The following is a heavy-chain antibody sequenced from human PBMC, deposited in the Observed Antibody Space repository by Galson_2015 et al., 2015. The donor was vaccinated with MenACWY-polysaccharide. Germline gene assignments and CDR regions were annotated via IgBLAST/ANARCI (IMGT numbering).Heavy chain of an antibody. J-gene: IGHJ2*01. CDR3: ARDRNWGRIWYLDL. CDR1: GFTFRNYG. D-gene: IGHD7-27*01. Sequence: SLRLSCAASGFTFRNYGMHWVRQAPGKGLEWVAVIWYDGSNQVYADSVKGRFTISRDNSKNTVFMQMNSLRAEDTADYYCARDRNWGRIWYLDLWGRCTLVTVSS. V-gene: IGHV3-33*01. CDR2: IWYDGSNQ.